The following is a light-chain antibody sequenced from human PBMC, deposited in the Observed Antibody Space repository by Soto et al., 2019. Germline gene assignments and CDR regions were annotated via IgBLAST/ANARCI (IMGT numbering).Light chain of an antibody. CDR3: GSWDSSLRAYV. J-gene: IGLJ1*01. CDR1: SSNIGCNS. Sequence: QSAMTQPPSVSAAPGQRVTISCSGSSSNIGCNSVSWYQQLPGTAPKLLIYDDDKRPSGIPDRFSGSKSGTSATLGITGFQTGDEADHYCGSWDSSLRAYVFGTGTKVTVL. CDR2: DDD. V-gene: IGLV1-51*01.